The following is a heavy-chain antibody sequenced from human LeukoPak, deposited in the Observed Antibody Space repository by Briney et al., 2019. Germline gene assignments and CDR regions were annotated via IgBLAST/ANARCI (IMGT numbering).Heavy chain of an antibody. CDR2: ICDSGRTI. CDR3: ARDRLGDYDHSGYYDK. V-gene: IGHV3-11*01. Sequence: GGSLRLSCAPPGFTFTDYYTSWIRQAPGKGLEWVSYICDSGRTIYYADSVKGRFTISRDNAKNSVYLQMNNLGAEDTAVYYCARDRLGDYDHSGYYDKWGQGTLVTVSS. J-gene: IGHJ4*02. D-gene: IGHD3-22*01. CDR1: GFTFTDYY.